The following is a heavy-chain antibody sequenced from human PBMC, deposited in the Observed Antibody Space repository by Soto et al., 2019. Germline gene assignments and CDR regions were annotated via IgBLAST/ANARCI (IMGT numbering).Heavy chain of an antibody. CDR3: ARHYCTTSAYATWFDS. CDR2: IDPRDSYV. D-gene: IGHD1-1*01. CDR1: GYTFNTFW. Sequence: WESLTISCTGFGYTFNTFWISWVRQMPGKGLEWMGRIDPRDSYVNYSPSFQGHVTISADKSISTAYLQWGSLKASDTAMYYCARHYCTTSAYATWFDSRSQRTPVTV. V-gene: IGHV5-10-1*01. J-gene: IGHJ5*01.